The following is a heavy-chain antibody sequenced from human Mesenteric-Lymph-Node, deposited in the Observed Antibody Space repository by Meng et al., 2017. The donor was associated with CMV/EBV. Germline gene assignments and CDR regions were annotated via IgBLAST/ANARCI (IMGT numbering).Heavy chain of an antibody. CDR1: KFTFNTYV. Sequence: GGSLRLSCAASKFTFNTYVMSWVRQAPGKGLEWVSGNSESGGGTYYADSVKGRFTISRDNVKNTLYLQMDSLRAEDTAVYYCAKHLRATYDSSGYYDRGLEFWGQGTLVTVSS. V-gene: IGHV3-23*01. CDR2: NSESGGGT. J-gene: IGHJ4*03. CDR3: AKHLRATYDSSGYYDRGLEF. D-gene: IGHD3-22*01.